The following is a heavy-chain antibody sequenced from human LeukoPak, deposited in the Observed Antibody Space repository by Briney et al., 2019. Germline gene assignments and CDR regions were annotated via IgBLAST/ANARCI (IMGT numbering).Heavy chain of an antibody. CDR2: IHHRGTT. D-gene: IGHD5-12*01. Sequence: PSETLSLTCVVYGGSFSGYYWTWIRQPPGKGLEWIGEIHHRGTTTYNPSLKRRVTISVDTPKNQFSLKLNSVTAADTAVYYCARVDIVATNWFDPWGQGTLVIASP. CDR1: GGSFSGYY. J-gene: IGHJ5*02. V-gene: IGHV4-34*01. CDR3: ARVDIVATNWFDP.